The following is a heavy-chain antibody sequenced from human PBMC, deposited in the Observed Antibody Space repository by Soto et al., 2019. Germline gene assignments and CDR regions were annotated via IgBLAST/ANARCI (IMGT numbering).Heavy chain of an antibody. D-gene: IGHD3-10*01. CDR3: ARDIGRITMVRGAFDY. CDR1: GYTFTSYG. CDR2: ISAYNGNT. J-gene: IGHJ4*02. V-gene: IGHV1-18*01. Sequence: GASVKVSCKASGYTFTSYGISWVRQAPGQGLEWMGWISAYNGNTNYAQKLQGRVTMTTDTSTSTAYMELRSLRSDDAAVYYCARDIGRITMVRGAFDYWGQGTLVTVSS.